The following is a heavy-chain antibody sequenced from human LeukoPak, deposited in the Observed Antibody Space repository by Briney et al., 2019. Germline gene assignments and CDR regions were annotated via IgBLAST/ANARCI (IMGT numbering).Heavy chain of an antibody. CDR1: GGSISSYY. D-gene: IGHD6-19*01. V-gene: IGHV4-59*01. J-gene: IGHJ5*02. CDR2: IYYSGST. CDR3: ARDSSGWYRWFDP. Sequence: PSETLSLTCTVSGGSISSYYWSWIRQPPGKGLEWIGYIYYSGSTNYNPSLKSRATISVDTSKNQFSLKLSSVTAADTAVYYCARDSSGWYRWFDPWGQGTLITVSS.